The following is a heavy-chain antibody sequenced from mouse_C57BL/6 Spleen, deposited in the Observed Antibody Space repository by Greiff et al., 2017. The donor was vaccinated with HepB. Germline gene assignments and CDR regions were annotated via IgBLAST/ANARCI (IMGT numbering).Heavy chain of an antibody. V-gene: IGHV5-17*01. J-gene: IGHJ1*03. CDR3: ARGVVATRYFDV. Sequence: EVMLVESGGGLVKPGGSLKLSCAASGFTFSDYGMHWVRQAPEKGLEWVAYISSGSSTIYYADTVKGRFTISRDNAKNTLFLQMTSLRSEDTAMYYCARGVVATRYFDVWGTGTTVTVSS. D-gene: IGHD1-1*01. CDR2: ISSGSSTI. CDR1: GFTFSDYG.